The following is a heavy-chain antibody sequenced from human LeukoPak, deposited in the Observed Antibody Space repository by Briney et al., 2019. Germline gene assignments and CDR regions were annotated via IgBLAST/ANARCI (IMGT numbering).Heavy chain of an antibody. CDR3: ARGGGSSSLNWFDP. J-gene: IGHJ5*02. CDR1: GFAFSSYG. CDR2: ISYDGNNK. D-gene: IGHD6-6*01. V-gene: IGHV3-30*03. Sequence: PGGSLRLSCAASGFAFSSYGMHWVRQAPGKGLEWVAVISYDGNNKDYADSVKGRFAISRDNSQNTLYLQMNSLRPEDTAVYYCARGGGSSSLNWFDPWGQGTLVTVSS.